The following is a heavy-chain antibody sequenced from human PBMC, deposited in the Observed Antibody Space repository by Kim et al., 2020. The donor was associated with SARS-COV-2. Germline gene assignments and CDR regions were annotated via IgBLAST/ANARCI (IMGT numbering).Heavy chain of an antibody. Sequence: SETLSLTCTVSGGSISSGDYYWSWIRQPPGKGLEWIGYIYYSGSTYYNPSLKSRVTISVDTSKNQFSLKLSSVTAADTAVYYCARDSPFIVVVPAAISGDYGMDVWGQGTTVTVSS. V-gene: IGHV4-30-4*01. J-gene: IGHJ6*02. CDR3: ARDSPFIVVVPAAISGDYGMDV. D-gene: IGHD2-2*01. CDR1: GGSISSGDYY. CDR2: IYYSGST.